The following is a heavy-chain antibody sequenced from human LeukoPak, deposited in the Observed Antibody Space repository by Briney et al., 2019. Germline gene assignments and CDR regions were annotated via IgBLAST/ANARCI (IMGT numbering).Heavy chain of an antibody. J-gene: IGHJ5*02. V-gene: IGHV4-4*02. CDR2: IYHSGST. Sequence: PSGTLSLTCAVSGGSLSISNWWGWVRQPPGTGLEWIGEIYHSGSTNYNPSLKSRDTISVDKSKNQFSLKLSSVTAADTAVYYCARVDYYGSGSYYESGPWGQGTLVTVSS. CDR3: ARVDYYGSGSYYESGP. CDR1: GGSLSISNW. D-gene: IGHD3-10*01.